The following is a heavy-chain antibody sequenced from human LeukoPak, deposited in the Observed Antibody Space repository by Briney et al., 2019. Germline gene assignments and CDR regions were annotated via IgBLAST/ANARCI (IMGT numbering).Heavy chain of an antibody. V-gene: IGHV1-24*01. CDR2: FDPEDGER. CDR3: ATVYSYDSSAYYRLDY. D-gene: IGHD3-22*01. J-gene: IGHJ4*02. Sequence: ASVKVSCKASGYTFTSYYMHWVRQAPGKGLEWMGTFDPEDGERLYAQKFQGRLTMTEDTSTDTAYMELSSLRSEDTAVYYCATVYSYDSSAYYRLDYWGQGTLVTVSS. CDR1: GYTFTSYY.